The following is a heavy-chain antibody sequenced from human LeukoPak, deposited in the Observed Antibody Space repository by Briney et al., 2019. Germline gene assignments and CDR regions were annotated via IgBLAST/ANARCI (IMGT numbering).Heavy chain of an antibody. J-gene: IGHJ4*02. CDR2: ISSSGRTI. Sequence: GGSLRLSCAASGFTFSNYEMNWVRQAPGKGLEWVSYISSSGRTIYYADSVKGRFTISRDNARNSLYLQMSSLRTEDTAVYYCSSSTAIGYWGQGTLVTVSS. V-gene: IGHV3-48*03. CDR3: SSSTAIGY. CDR1: GFTFSNYE.